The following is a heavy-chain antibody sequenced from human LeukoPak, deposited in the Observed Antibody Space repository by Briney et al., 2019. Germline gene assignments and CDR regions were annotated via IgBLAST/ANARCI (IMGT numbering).Heavy chain of an antibody. D-gene: IGHD1-26*01. J-gene: IGHJ3*02. Sequence: ASVKVPCKASGYTFTSYDINWVRQATGQGLEWMGWMNPNSGNTGYAQKFQGRVTMTRNTSISTAYMELSSLRSEDTAVYYCASRVGATILDAFDIWGQGTMVTVSS. CDR1: GYTFTSYD. CDR2: MNPNSGNT. CDR3: ASRVGATILDAFDI. V-gene: IGHV1-8*01.